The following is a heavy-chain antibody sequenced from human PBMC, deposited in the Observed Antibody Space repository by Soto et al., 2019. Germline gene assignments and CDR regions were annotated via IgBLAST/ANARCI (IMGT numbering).Heavy chain of an antibody. CDR3: ARSFDSVGDS. Sequence: XVSLGLSCAASGFPFSSYSMTWVRQRPGKGLEWVSSISGTSEYIYYADSLKGRFTISRDNARNSVYLQIHSLRTDDTAVYYCARSFDSVGDSWGQGTLVTVSS. J-gene: IGHJ4*02. CDR2: ISGTSEYI. CDR1: GFPFSSYS. V-gene: IGHV3-21*01. D-gene: IGHD3-9*01.